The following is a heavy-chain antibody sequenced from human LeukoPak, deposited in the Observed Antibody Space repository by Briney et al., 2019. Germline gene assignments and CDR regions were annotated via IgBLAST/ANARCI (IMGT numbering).Heavy chain of an antibody. J-gene: IGHJ6*02. CDR1: GGSIRSGDFY. Sequence: SETLSLTCTVSGGSIRSGDFYWSWIRQPPGKGLEWIGSIYYSGSTYYNPSLKSRVTISVDTSKNQFSLKLSSVTAADTAVYYCARPGSSSSRYYYYYGMDVWGQGTTVTVSS. V-gene: IGHV4-39*01. D-gene: IGHD6-6*01. CDR2: IYYSGST. CDR3: ARPGSSSSRYYYYYGMDV.